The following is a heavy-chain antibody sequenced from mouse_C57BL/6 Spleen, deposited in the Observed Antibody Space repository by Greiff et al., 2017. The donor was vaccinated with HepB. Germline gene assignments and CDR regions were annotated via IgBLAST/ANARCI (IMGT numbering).Heavy chain of an antibody. CDR2: INPNNGTT. Sequence: LVESGPELVKPGASVKISCKASGYSFTDYNMNWVKQSNGKSLEWIGVINPNNGTTSYNQKFKGKATLTVDQSSSTAYMQLNSLTSEDSAVYYCARGGTTVPYFDYWGQGTTLTVSS. D-gene: IGHD1-1*01. J-gene: IGHJ2*01. CDR3: ARGGTTVPYFDY. V-gene: IGHV1-39*01. CDR1: GYSFTDYN.